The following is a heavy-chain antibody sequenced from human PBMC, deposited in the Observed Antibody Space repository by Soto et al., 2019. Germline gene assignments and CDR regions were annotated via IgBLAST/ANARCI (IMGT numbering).Heavy chain of an antibody. CDR1: GGSFSGYY. V-gene: IGHV4-34*01. D-gene: IGHD1-26*01. CDR3: ARDRRVGAYFDY. J-gene: IGHJ4*02. Sequence: SETLSLTCAVYGGSFSGYYWSWIRQPPGKGLEWIGEINHSGSTNYNPSLKSRVTIPVDTSKNQFSLKLSSVTAADTAVYYCARDRRVGAYFDYWGQGTLVTVSS. CDR2: INHSGST.